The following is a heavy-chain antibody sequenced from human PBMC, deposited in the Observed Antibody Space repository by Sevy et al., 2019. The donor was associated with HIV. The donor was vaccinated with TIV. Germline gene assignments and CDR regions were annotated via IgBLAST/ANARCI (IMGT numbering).Heavy chain of an antibody. V-gene: IGHV3-11*01. Sequence: GESLKISCAASGFTLSDYYMSWIRQAPGKGLEWVSYISSGTTTYYADSVKGRFTISRDNAKNSLYLQMNSLRAEDTAVYYCARDANLAVAGRGWFDPWGQGNLVTVSS. D-gene: IGHD6-13*01. J-gene: IGHJ5*02. CDR2: ISSGTTT. CDR1: GFTLSDYY. CDR3: ARDANLAVAGRGWFDP.